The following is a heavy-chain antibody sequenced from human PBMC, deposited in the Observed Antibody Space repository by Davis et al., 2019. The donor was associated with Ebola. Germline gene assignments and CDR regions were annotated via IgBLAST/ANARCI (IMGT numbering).Heavy chain of an antibody. Sequence: GGSLRLSCIASGFTFSTYAINWVRQTPGKGLEWVANIKQDGSEKYYVDSVKGRFTISRDNAKNSLYLQMNSLRAEDTAVYYCARDLLTGTTWDYWGQGTLVTVSS. V-gene: IGHV3-7*03. CDR3: ARDLLTGTTWDY. CDR2: IKQDGSEK. J-gene: IGHJ4*02. CDR1: GFTFSTYA. D-gene: IGHD1-20*01.